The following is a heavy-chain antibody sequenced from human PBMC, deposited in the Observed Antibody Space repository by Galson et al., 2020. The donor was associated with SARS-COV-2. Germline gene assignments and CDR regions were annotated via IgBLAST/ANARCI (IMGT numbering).Heavy chain of an antibody. CDR3: ASTLLESFDY. CDR1: GFTFSSYG. V-gene: IGHV3-33*01. D-gene: IGHD1-1*01. CDR2: IWYDGSNK. J-gene: IGHJ4*02. Sequence: GESLKISCAASGFTFSSYGMHWVRQAPGKGLEWVAVIWYDGSNKYYADSVKGRFTISRDNSKNTLYLQMNSLRAEDTAVYYCASTLLESFDYWGQGTLVTVSS.